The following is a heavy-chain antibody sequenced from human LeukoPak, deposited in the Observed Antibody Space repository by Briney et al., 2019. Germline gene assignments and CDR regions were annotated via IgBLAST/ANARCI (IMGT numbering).Heavy chain of an antibody. V-gene: IGHV3-11*06. D-gene: IGHD5-24*01. CDR1: GFTFSDYY. CDR3: AKEKEMATTFYYYYYGMDV. Sequence: PGGSLRLSCAASGFTFSDYYMSWIRQAPGKGLEWVSFISSSSSYTNYADSVQGRFTISRDNAKNSLYLQMNSLRAEDTAVYYCAKEKEMATTFYYYYYGMDVWGQGTTVTVSS. CDR2: ISSSSSYT. J-gene: IGHJ6*02.